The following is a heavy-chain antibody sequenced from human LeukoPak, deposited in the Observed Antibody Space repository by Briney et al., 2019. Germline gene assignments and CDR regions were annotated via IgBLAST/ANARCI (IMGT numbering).Heavy chain of an antibody. CDR2: ISSSASTI. J-gene: IGHJ4*02. V-gene: IGHV3-11*01. CDR1: GFTFSDYY. D-gene: IGHD5-18*01. Sequence: GGSLRLSCAASGFTFSDYYMSWIRQAPGKGLEWVSYISSSASTIYYADSVKGRSTISRDNAKNSLYLQMNSLRAEDTAVYYCARGASYGYSYYFDSWGQGTLVTVSS. CDR3: ARGASYGYSYYFDS.